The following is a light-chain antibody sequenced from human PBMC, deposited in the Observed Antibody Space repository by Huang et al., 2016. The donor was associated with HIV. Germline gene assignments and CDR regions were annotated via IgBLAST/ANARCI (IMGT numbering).Light chain of an antibody. CDR1: QGIGNH. V-gene: IGKV1-17*03. CDR2: GAS. J-gene: IGKJ4*01. Sequence: DIQTTQSPSAMSASVGDRVTITCRASQGIGNHLAWFQQKPGKVPKRLIYGASSLQSGVPSRFSGSGSGTEFTLTISSLQPEDFATYYCLQHNSYPLTFGGGTKVEIK. CDR3: LQHNSYPLT.